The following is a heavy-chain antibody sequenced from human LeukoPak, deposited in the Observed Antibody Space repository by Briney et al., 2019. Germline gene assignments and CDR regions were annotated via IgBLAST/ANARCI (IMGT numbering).Heavy chain of an antibody. V-gene: IGHV4-39*01. D-gene: IGHD3-10*01. Sequence: PSETLSLTCTVSGGSISSSSYYWGWIRQPPGKGLEWLGSIYYSGSTYYNPSLKSRVTISVDTSKNQFSLKLSSVTAADTAVYYCARHVYGSGSYYFDYWGQGTLVTVSS. J-gene: IGHJ4*02. CDR2: IYYSGST. CDR1: GGSISSSSYY. CDR3: ARHVYGSGSYYFDY.